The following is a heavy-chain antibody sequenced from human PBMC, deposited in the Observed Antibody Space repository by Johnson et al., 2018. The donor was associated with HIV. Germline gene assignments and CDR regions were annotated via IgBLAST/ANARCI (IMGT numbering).Heavy chain of an antibody. Sequence: QVQLVESGGGVVQPGRSLRLSCAASGFTFNSYAMHWVRQAPGKGLEWVSVISYDGSNKYYADSVKGRFTISRDNSKNTLYLQMNSLRAEDTAVYYCAKEGRDCTGGVCYSLAFDIWGQGTIVTVSS. J-gene: IGHJ3*02. D-gene: IGHD2-8*02. V-gene: IGHV3-30-3*01. CDR3: AKEGRDCTGGVCYSLAFDI. CDR2: ISYDGSNK. CDR1: GFTFNSYA.